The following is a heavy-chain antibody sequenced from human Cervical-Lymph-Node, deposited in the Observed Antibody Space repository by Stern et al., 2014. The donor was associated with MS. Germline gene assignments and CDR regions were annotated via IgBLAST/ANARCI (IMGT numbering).Heavy chain of an antibody. CDR2: INAYNGKT. CDR3: ARVDSSSRFDP. V-gene: IGHV1-3*01. Sequence: VPLVQSGAEVKKPGASVKVSCKAAGYTFASYALHWVRQAPGQRLEWMGWINAYNGKTKFSQKFQGRVTITRDTSASTAYMELSSLRSEDTAVYYCARVDSSSRFDPWGQGTLVIVSS. J-gene: IGHJ5*02. D-gene: IGHD6-6*01. CDR1: GYTFASYA.